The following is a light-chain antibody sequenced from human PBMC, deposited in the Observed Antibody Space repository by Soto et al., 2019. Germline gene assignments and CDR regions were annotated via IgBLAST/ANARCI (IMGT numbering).Light chain of an antibody. V-gene: IGKV1-12*01. J-gene: IGKJ4*01. CDR1: QAVNRW. Sequence: DILMTQSPSSVSASVGDRVTITCRASQAVNRWLGWYQQKPGKAPKLLIYGASSLQSGVPSRFSGSGSGTDFTLTISSLQTEDFATDYCQQVNSFPLTFGGGTKVEIK. CDR2: GAS. CDR3: QQVNSFPLT.